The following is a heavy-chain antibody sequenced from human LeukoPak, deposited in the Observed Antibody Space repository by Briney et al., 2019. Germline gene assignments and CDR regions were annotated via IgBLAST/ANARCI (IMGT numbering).Heavy chain of an antibody. CDR1: GGSFSGYY. J-gene: IGHJ4*02. V-gene: IGHV4-34*01. CDR2: INHSGST. D-gene: IGHD4-11*01. Sequence: SETLSLTCAVYGGSFSGYYWSWIRQPPGKGLEWIGEINHSGSTNYNPSLKSRVTISVDTSKNQFSLRLSSVTAADTAVYYCARLIKYSNYYFDYWGQGTLVTVSS. CDR3: ARLIKYSNYYFDY.